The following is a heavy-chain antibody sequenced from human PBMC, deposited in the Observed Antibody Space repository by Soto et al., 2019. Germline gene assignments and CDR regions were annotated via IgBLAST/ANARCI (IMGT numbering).Heavy chain of an antibody. V-gene: IGHV4-61*03. Sequence: SETLSLTCSVSDGSVSSGNYYWTWVRQPPGKGLECIGYISSTGSTLYNPSLKSRLIISFDTSMNHFSMKLTSMTAADTAVYYCARDALALFDSWGQGTLVT. CDR3: ARDALALFDS. CDR2: ISSTGST. D-gene: IGHD5-12*01. CDR1: DGSVSSGNYY. J-gene: IGHJ4*02.